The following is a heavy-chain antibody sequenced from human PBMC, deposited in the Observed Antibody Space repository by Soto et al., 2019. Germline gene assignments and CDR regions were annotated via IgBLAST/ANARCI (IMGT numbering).Heavy chain of an antibody. Sequence: QITLKESGPTLVKPTQTLTLTCTFSGFSLSTSGVGVGWIRQPPGKALEWLALIYWDDDKRYSPSLKSRLTLPKDTSKTQVVLTMTNMDPVDTATYYCAHTGRHSAAGTDYYYYGMDVWGQGTTVTVSS. CDR1: GFSLSTSGVG. D-gene: IGHD6-13*01. CDR2: IYWDDDK. J-gene: IGHJ6*02. CDR3: AHTGRHSAAGTDYYYYGMDV. V-gene: IGHV2-5*02.